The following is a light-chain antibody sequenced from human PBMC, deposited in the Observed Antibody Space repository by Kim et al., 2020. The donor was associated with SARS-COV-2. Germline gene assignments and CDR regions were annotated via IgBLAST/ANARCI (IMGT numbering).Light chain of an antibody. J-gene: IGKJ4*01. CDR2: AAS. V-gene: IGKV3-15*01. Sequence: EIVMTQSPAILSVSPGERATLSCRASQSVSSNLVWYQQKPGQAPRLLIYAASTRATSIPARFSGSGSGTEFTLTISSLQSEDFAVYYCQQYNDWPLTFGGGTKVDIK. CDR1: QSVSSN. CDR3: QQYNDWPLT.